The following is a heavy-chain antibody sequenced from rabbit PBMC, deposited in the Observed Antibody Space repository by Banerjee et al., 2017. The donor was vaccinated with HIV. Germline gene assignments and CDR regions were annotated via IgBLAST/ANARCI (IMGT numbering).Heavy chain of an antibody. D-gene: IGHD1-1*01. CDR1: GFDFSKYG. V-gene: IGHV1S47*01. J-gene: IGHJ3*01. Sequence: QEQLVESGGGLIQPGGSLKLSCKASGFDFSKYGVSWVRQAPGKGLEWIGYIDLVFGSTYYATWAKGRFTISSHNAQNTLYLQLNSRTAADTANYFCGRGASSSGYYSLWGQGTLVTVS. CDR2: IDLVFGST. CDR3: GRGASSSGYYSL.